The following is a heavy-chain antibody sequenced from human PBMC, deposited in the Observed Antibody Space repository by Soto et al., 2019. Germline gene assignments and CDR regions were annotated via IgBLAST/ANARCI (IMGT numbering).Heavy chain of an antibody. J-gene: IGHJ4*02. V-gene: IGHV3-23*01. D-gene: IGHD1-26*01. Sequence: GGSLRLSCAASGFTFSTYAMRWVRQAPGKGLEWVSAISGRGDSTYYADSVKGRFTISRDNSKNTLYLQMNSLRAEDTAVYYCARRGSGSYYAYWGQGTLVTVSS. CDR2: ISGRGDST. CDR1: GFTFSTYA. CDR3: ARRGSGSYYAY.